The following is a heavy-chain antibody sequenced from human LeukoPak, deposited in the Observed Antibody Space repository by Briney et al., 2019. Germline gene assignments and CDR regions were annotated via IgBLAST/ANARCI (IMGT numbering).Heavy chain of an antibody. CDR3: ARRRFGDPGADP. D-gene: IGHD3-10*01. J-gene: IGHJ5*02. CDR1: GGSISGSSYY. V-gene: IGHV4-39*01. CDR2: IYYSGST. Sequence: SETLSLTCTVSGGSISGSSYYWGWIRQPPGKGLEWIGSIYYSGSTYYNPSLKSRVTISVDTSKNQFSLKLSSVTAADTAVYYCARRRFGDPGADPWGQGTLVTVSS.